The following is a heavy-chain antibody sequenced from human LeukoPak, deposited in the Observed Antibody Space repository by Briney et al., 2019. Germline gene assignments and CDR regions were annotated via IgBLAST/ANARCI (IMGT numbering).Heavy chain of an antibody. CDR3: AKDRFHDYGANWYFDL. V-gene: IGHV3-30*18. Sequence: SGGSLRLSCAASGFTFSSYGMHWVRQAPGKGLEWVAVISYDGSNKYYADSVKGRFTISRDNSKNTLYLQMNSLRAEDTAVYYCAKDRFHDYGANWYFDLWAVAPWSLSPQ. CDR2: ISYDGSNK. J-gene: IGHJ2*01. D-gene: IGHD4-17*01. CDR1: GFTFSSYG.